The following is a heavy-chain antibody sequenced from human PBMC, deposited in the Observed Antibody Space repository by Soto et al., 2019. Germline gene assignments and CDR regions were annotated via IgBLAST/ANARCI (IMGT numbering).Heavy chain of an antibody. Sequence: ASVKVSCKTSHATFTGYTINWVRQAPGQGLEWLGGISSLNGNTYYARDFQGRLTMTTNTSATTAYMELRSLRSDDTAVYFCARGTVTSGRWFGPWGQGTLVTVSS. V-gene: IGHV1-18*04. CDR3: ARGTVTSGRWFGP. CDR2: ISSLNGNT. D-gene: IGHD4-17*01. CDR1: HATFTGYT. J-gene: IGHJ5*02.